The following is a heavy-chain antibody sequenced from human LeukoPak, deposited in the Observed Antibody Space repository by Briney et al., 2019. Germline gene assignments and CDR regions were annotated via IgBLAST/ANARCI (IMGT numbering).Heavy chain of an antibody. CDR3: AKDLGRYRNNYFDS. CDR1: GCIFNSYV. Sequence: PGGALRLSFAASGCIFNSYVMSWVRQAPDKGVDWVATISGSGGGTYYADSVKGRFTISRDDSKNTLYLQMNSLRAEDTAVYYCAKDLGRYRNNYFDSWGEGALVTVSS. J-gene: IGHJ4*02. CDR2: ISGSGGGT. D-gene: IGHD1-26*01. V-gene: IGHV3-23*01.